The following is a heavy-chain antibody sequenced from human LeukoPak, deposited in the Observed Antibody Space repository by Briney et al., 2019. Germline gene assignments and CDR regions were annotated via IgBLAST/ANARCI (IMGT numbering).Heavy chain of an antibody. J-gene: IGHJ4*02. CDR1: GFTFSSYG. V-gene: IGHV3-30*18. CDR3: AKDFSSSWYRFDY. Sequence: GGSLRLSCAASGFTFSSYGMHWVRQAPGKGLEWVAVISYDGSNKYYADSVKGRFTISRDNSKDTQYLQMNSLRAEDTAVYYCAKDFSSSWYRFDYWGQGTLVTVSS. CDR2: ISYDGSNK. D-gene: IGHD6-13*01.